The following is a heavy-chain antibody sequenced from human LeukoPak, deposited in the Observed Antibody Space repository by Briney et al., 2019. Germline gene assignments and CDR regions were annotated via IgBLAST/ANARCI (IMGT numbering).Heavy chain of an antibody. Sequence: GGSLRLSCAASRFTFNTYAVNWVRQAPGKGLEWVSAISGNGDITYYADSVRGRFTISRDNSKNTLYLQMNSLRAEDTAVYYCARVKRDCGGGTCYSYDYWGQGTLVTVSS. CDR3: ARVKRDCGGGTCYSYDY. CDR2: ISGNGDIT. V-gene: IGHV3-23*01. D-gene: IGHD2-15*01. J-gene: IGHJ4*02. CDR1: RFTFNTYA.